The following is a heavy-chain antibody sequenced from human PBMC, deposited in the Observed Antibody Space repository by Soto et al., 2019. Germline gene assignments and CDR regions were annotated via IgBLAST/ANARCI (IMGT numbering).Heavy chain of an antibody. J-gene: IGHJ4*02. V-gene: IGHV3-53*02. CDR2: IYSGGNT. Sequence: EVQLVETGGGLIKLGGSLGLSCAASGFSISSTYMGWVRQAPGKGLEWVPVIYSGGNTFYADSVKGRFTISRDNSKNTLYLQMNTLRAEDTAVYFCARGLDLDYWGQGTLVTVSS. CDR1: GFSISSTY. CDR3: ARGLDLDY. D-gene: IGHD3-9*01.